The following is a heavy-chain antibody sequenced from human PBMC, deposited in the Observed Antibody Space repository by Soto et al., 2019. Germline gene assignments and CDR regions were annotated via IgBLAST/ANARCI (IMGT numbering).Heavy chain of an antibody. CDR3: ARDQYSGYDFAL. D-gene: IGHD5-12*01. J-gene: IGHJ5*02. CDR1: GASIAGGSYY. CDR2: TPSRGRP. Sequence: QVQLRESGPGLVKPSQTLLLTCSVSGASIAGGSYYWSWLGQPPGKVLGWIGYTPSRGRPSYHPSLASRSTISSDTSKNQLSLQLTSVTAADTAVYYCARDQYSGYDFALWGQGTLVTVSS. V-gene: IGHV4-30-4*01.